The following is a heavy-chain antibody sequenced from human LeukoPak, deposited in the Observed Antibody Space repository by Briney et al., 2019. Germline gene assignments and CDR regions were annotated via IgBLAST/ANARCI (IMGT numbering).Heavy chain of an antibody. D-gene: IGHD3-22*01. Sequence: SQTLSLTCTVSGASISSVRNWWGWIRQPAGRGLEWIGRMYPSGNTNYNPSLKSRVTILVDTSKNQFSLKLSSVTAADTALYYCARDVYDSSGYYLDYWGQGTLVTVSS. CDR1: GASISSVRNW. V-gene: IGHV4-61*02. J-gene: IGHJ4*02. CDR3: ARDVYDSSGYYLDY. CDR2: MYPSGNT.